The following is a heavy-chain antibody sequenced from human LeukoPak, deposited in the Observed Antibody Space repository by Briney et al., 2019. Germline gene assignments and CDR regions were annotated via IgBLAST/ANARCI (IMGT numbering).Heavy chain of an antibody. D-gene: IGHD3-10*01. CDR3: ARRNYYGSGSYYTA. CDR1: GGSISSSSYY. V-gene: IGHV4-61*02. Sequence: SETLSLTCTVSGGSISSSSYYWSWIRQPAGKGLEWIGRIYTSGSTNYNPSLKSRVTISVDTSKNQFSLKLSSVTAADTAVYYCARRNYYGSGSYYTAWGQGTLVTVSS. CDR2: IYTSGST. J-gene: IGHJ5*02.